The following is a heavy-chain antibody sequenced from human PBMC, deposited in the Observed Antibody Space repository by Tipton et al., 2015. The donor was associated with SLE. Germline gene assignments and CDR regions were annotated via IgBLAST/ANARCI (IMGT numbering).Heavy chain of an antibody. CDR3: ARVSSGWSAFDY. CDR1: GGSFSSGGSY. CDR2: IYYSGST. V-gene: IGHV4-61*08. Sequence: TLSLTCTVSGGSFSSGGSYWSWIRQHPGKGLEWIGYIYYSGSTNYNPSLKSRVTISVDTSKNQFSLKLSSVTAADTAVYYCARVSSGWSAFDYWGQGTLVTVSS. D-gene: IGHD6-19*01. J-gene: IGHJ4*02.